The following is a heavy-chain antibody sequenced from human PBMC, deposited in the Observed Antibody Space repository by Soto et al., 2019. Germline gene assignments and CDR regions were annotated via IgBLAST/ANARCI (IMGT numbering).Heavy chain of an antibody. CDR2: IRSKANSYAT. V-gene: IGHV3-73*01. J-gene: IGHJ6*02. D-gene: IGHD6-13*01. CDR1: GFTFSGSA. Sequence: GGSLRLSCAASGFTFSGSAMHWVRQASGKGLEWVGRIRSKANSYATAYAASVKGRFTISRDDSKNTAYLQMNSLKTEDTAAYYCTTSQQQLVNYYYGMDVWGQGTTVTVSS. CDR3: TTSQQQLVNYYYGMDV.